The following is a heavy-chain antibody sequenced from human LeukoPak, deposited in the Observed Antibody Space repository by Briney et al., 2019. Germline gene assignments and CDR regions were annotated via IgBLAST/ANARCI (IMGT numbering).Heavy chain of an antibody. V-gene: IGHV1-2*02. CDR2: INPNSGGT. D-gene: IGHD6-13*01. CDR1: GYTFTGYD. Sequence: ASVKVSCKASGYTFTGYDMHWVRQAPGQGLEWMGWINPNSGGTNYAQKFQGRVTMTRDTSISTAYMELSRLRSDDTAVYYCARTYSSSWLYGMDVWGRGTTVTVSS. CDR3: ARTYSSSWLYGMDV. J-gene: IGHJ6*02.